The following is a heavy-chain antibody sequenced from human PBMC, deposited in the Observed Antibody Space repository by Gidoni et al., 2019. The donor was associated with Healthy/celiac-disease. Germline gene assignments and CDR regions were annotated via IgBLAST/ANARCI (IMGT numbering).Heavy chain of an antibody. CDR3: ARGQETFSGIAARRWFDP. Sequence: QVQLQQWGAGLLKPSETLSLTCAVSGGSFSGYYWSWIRQPPGKGLEWIGEINHSGSTNYNPSLKSRVTISVDTSKNQFSLKLSSVTAADTAVYYCARGQETFSGIAARRWFDPWGQGTLVTVSS. CDR2: INHSGST. CDR1: GGSFSGYY. J-gene: IGHJ5*02. D-gene: IGHD6-6*01. V-gene: IGHV4-34*01.